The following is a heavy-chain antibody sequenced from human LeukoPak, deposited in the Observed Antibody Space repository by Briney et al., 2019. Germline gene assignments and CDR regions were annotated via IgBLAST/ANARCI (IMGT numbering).Heavy chain of an antibody. V-gene: IGHV4-34*01. J-gene: IGHJ4*02. CDR1: GGSLSGYY. D-gene: IGHD4-23*01. Sequence: PSETLSLTCAVYGGSLSGYYWSWIRQPPGKGLEWIGEINHSGSTNYNPSLKSRVTISVDTSKNQFSLKLSSVTAADTAVYYCARARATVVNNLRGYFDYWGQGTLVTVSS. CDR3: ARARATVVNNLRGYFDY. CDR2: INHSGST.